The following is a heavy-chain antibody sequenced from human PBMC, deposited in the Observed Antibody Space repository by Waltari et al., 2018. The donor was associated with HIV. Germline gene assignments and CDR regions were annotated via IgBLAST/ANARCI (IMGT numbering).Heavy chain of an antibody. CDR3: ARGASDPTLHKYLYFMDV. J-gene: IGHJ6*03. Sequence: QLHLVQSGAEVKEPGASVKVSCQASGYTFTGFYLHWVRQAPGHRPEWMGRINPTTGVTTYAQKFQGRVTMTRDTSLSTGYMEVSRLTYEDTAVYYCARGASDPTLHKYLYFMDVWGKGTTVIVSS. V-gene: IGHV1-2*06. CDR1: GYTFTGFY. CDR2: INPTTGVT. D-gene: IGHD2-2*01.